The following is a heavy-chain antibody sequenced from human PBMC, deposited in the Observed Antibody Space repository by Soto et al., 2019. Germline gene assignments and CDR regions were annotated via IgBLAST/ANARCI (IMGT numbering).Heavy chain of an antibody. CDR1: GGSISSYY. V-gene: IGHV4-59*01. CDR3: ARGPSYGGTDY. Sequence: QVQLQESGPGLVKPSETLSLTCTVSGGSISSYYWSWIRQPPGKGLEWIGYIYYSGSTNYNPSLNSRVTISVDTSKNQFSLKLSSVTAADTAVYYCARGPSYGGTDYWGQGTLVTVSS. D-gene: IGHD4-17*01. J-gene: IGHJ4*02. CDR2: IYYSGST.